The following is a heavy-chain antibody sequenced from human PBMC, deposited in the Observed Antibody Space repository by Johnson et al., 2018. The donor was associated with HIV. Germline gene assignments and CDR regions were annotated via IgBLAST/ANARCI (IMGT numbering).Heavy chain of an antibody. CDR1: RFTFSSYW. CDR2: IRQDGSER. D-gene: IGHD5-18*01. J-gene: IGHJ3*02. CDR3: ARVDTAMPWRAAFDI. Sequence: VKLVESGGGLVQPGGSLRLSCAASRFTFSSYWMSWVRQAPGKGLEWVANIRQDGSERYYVDSVKGRFTISRDNSKNTLYLQMNSLRAEDTAVYYCARVDTAMPWRAAFDIWGQGTMVTVSS. V-gene: IGHV3-7*05.